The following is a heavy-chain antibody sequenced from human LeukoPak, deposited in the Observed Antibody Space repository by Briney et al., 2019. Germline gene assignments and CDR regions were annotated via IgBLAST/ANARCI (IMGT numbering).Heavy chain of an antibody. Sequence: SETLSLTCTVSGGSISSYYWSWIRQPPGKGLEWIGYIYYSGSTNYNPSLKSRVTISVDTSKNQFSLKLSSVTAADTAVYYCARTMVRGVLRYFDYWGQGTLVTVSS. V-gene: IGHV4-59*01. J-gene: IGHJ4*02. CDR2: IYYSGST. CDR3: ARTMVRGVLRYFDY. D-gene: IGHD3-10*01. CDR1: GGSISSYY.